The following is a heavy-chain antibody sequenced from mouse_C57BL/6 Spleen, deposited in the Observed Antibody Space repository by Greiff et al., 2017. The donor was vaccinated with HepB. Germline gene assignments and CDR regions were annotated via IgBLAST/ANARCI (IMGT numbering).Heavy chain of an antibody. CDR2: IWSGGST. CDR3: DRKGGLYYGNWFAY. V-gene: IGHV2-2*01. J-gene: IGHJ3*01. D-gene: IGHD2-1*01. Sequence: QVHVKQSGPGLVQPSQSLSITCTVSGFSLTSYGVHWVRQSPGKGLEWLGVIWSGGSTDYNAAFISRLSISKDNSKRQVFFKMNSLQADDTAIYYCDRKGGLYYGNWFAYWGQGTLVTVSA. CDR1: GFSLTSYG.